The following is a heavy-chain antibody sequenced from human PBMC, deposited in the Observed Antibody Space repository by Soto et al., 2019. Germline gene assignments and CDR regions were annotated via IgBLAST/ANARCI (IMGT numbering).Heavy chain of an antibody. D-gene: IGHD1-1*01. V-gene: IGHV4-4*07. CDR2: IYATGTT. CDR3: VRDGTKTLRDWFDP. CDR1: GASISGFY. J-gene: IGHJ5*02. Sequence: TLSLTCTVSGASISGFYWSWIRKSAGKGLEWIGRIYATGTTDYNPSLKSRVMMSVDTSKKQFSLKLRSVTAADTAVYYCVRDGTKTLRDWFDPWGQGISVTAPQ.